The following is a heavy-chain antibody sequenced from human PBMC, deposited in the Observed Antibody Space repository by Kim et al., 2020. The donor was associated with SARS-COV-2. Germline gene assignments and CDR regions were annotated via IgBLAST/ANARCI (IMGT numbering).Heavy chain of an antibody. CDR2: GGST. Sequence: GGSTYYANSVKVRFTISRDNSKNTLYLQMGSLRAEDMAVYYCGKGDWFDPWGQGTLVTVSS. CDR3: GKGDWFDP. V-gene: IGHV3-64*01. J-gene: IGHJ5*02.